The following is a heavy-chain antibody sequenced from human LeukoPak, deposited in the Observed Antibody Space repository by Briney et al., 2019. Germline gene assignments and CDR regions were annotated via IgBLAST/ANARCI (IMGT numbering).Heavy chain of an antibody. CDR2: IKQDESEK. J-gene: IGHJ3*02. CDR1: GFTFSKYW. V-gene: IGHV3-7*01. Sequence: GGSLRLSCAASGFTFSKYWMTWVRQAPGKGLEWVANIKQDESEKYYVDSVKGRFTVSRDNAKNSPYLQMNSLRAEDTAVYYCARDREEMVRAPYAFGIWGQGTMVTVSS. CDR3: ARDREEMVRAPYAFGI. D-gene: IGHD3-10*01.